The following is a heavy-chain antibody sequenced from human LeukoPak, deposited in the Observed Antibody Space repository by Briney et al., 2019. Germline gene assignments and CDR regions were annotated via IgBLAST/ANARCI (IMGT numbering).Heavy chain of an antibody. CDR2: ISSSSSYI. CDR1: GFTFSSYA. Sequence: GGSLRLSCAASGFTFSSYAMSWVRQAPGKGLEWVSSISSSSSYIYYADSVKGRFTISRDNAKNSLYLQMNSLRAEDTAVYYCATLRFLGHYYYYYYMDVWGKGTTVTVSS. CDR3: ATLRFLGHYYYYYYMDV. J-gene: IGHJ6*03. V-gene: IGHV3-21*01. D-gene: IGHD3-3*01.